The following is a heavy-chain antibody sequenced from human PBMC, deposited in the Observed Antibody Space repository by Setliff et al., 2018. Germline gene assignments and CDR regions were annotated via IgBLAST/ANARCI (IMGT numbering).Heavy chain of an antibody. CDR2: IVTYNDDT. V-gene: IGHV1-18*04. J-gene: IGHJ3*02. CDR1: GYTFTSYG. D-gene: IGHD3-10*01. CDR3: ARHGSSGKFDASDI. Sequence: ASVKVSCKASGYTFTSYGVNWVRQAPGQGLEWVGRIVTYNDDTYYPRKFQGRVTMTTDTSTSTAYMELRSLTSDDTAVYYCARHGSSGKFDASDIWGQGTMVTVSS.